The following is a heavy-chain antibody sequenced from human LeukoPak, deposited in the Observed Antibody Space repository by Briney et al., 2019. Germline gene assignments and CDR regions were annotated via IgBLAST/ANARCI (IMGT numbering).Heavy chain of an antibody. CDR3: ARSGIRMQWLGHNWFDP. CDR1: GGSISSCY. V-gene: IGHV4-59*08. Sequence: SETLSLTCTVSGGSISSCYWSWIRQPPGKGLEWIGYIYYSGSTNYNPSLKSRVTISVDTSKNQFSLKLSSVTAADTAVYYCARSGIRMQWLGHNWFDPWGQGTLVTVSS. J-gene: IGHJ5*02. CDR2: IYYSGST. D-gene: IGHD6-19*01.